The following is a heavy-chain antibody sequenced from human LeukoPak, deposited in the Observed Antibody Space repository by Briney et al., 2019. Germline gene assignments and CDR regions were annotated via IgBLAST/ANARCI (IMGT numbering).Heavy chain of an antibody. J-gene: IGHJ6*03. CDR2: IIPIFGTA. V-gene: IGHV1-69*06. CDR1: GYTLTELS. D-gene: IGHD5-18*01. CDR3: ARGSTIQLWLSSYYYYYMDV. Sequence: ASVKVSCKVSGYTLTELSMHWVRQAPGRGLEWMGGIIPIFGTANYAQKFQGRVTITADKSTSTAYMELSSLRSEDTAVYYCARGSTIQLWLSSYYYYYMDVWGKGTTVTVSS.